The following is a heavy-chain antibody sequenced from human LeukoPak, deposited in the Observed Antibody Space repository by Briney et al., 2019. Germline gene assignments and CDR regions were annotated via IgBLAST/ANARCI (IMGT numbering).Heavy chain of an antibody. CDR1: GGTFSSYA. CDR3: ARALGYGDYQRLDY. J-gene: IGHJ4*02. D-gene: IGHD4-17*01. Sequence: ASVKVSCKASGGTFSSYAISWVRQAPGQGLEWMGRIIPILGIANYAQKFQGRVTITADKSTSTAYMELSSLRSEDTAVYYCARALGYGDYQRLDYWGQGTLVTVSS. CDR2: IIPILGIA. V-gene: IGHV1-69*04.